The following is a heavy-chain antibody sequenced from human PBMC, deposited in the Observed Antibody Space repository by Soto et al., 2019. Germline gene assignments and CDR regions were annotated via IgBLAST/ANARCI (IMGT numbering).Heavy chain of an antibody. CDR1: GGTFSTYA. CDR3: ASGIHLWLRRINNGYSG. Sequence: QVQLVQSGAEVKKPESSVKVSCKAPGGTFSTYAISWVRQAPGQVLEWMGGIIPMFGTANYAQRFQDRVTITADEYTNTVYMGLGSLSSEDTAVYFCASGIHLWLRRINNGYSGWGQGTLVTVSS. J-gene: IGHJ4*02. D-gene: IGHD5-12*01. V-gene: IGHV1-69*12. CDR2: IIPMFGTA.